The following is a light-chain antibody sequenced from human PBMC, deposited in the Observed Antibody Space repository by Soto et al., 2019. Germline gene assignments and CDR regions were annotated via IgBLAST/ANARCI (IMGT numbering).Light chain of an antibody. Sequence: IQLTQSPSSLSASVGDRVTITCRASQGISSYLAWYQQKPGKAPNLLIYAASTWQSGVPSRFSGSGSGTDFTLTISSLQPEDFATYYCQQLNNYPRTFGQGTRLEIK. CDR2: AAS. J-gene: IGKJ5*01. V-gene: IGKV1-9*01. CDR3: QQLNNYPRT. CDR1: QGISSY.